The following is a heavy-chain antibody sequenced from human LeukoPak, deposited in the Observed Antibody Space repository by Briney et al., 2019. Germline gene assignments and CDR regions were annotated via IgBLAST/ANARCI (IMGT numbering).Heavy chain of an antibody. CDR1: GGSFSGYY. CDR2: INHSGST. Sequence: SETLSLTCAVYGGSFSGYYWSWIRQPPGKGLEWIGEINHSGSTNYNPSLKSRVTISVDTSKNPFSLKLSSVTAADTAVYYCARFCTDYDFWSGYFNPYSDYWGQGTLVTVSS. CDR3: ARFCTDYDFWSGYFNPYSDY. D-gene: IGHD3-3*01. V-gene: IGHV4-34*01. J-gene: IGHJ4*02.